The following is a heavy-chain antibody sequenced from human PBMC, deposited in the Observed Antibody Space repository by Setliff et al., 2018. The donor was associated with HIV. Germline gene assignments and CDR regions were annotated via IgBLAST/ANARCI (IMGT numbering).Heavy chain of an antibody. D-gene: IGHD2-2*01. Sequence: SETLSLTCAVSGGSISSSDWWSWVRQPPGKGLEWIGEINHSGSTNYNPSLKSRVTISVETSKNQFSLKLSSVTAADTAVYYCARGLSSTASPYFYYYYMDVWGKGTTVTVSS. CDR1: GGSISSSDW. CDR3: ARGLSSTASPYFYYYYMDV. V-gene: IGHV4-4*02. J-gene: IGHJ6*03. CDR2: INHSGST.